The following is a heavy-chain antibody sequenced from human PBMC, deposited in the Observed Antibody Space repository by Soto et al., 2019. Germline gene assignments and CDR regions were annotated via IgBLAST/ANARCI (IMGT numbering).Heavy chain of an antibody. D-gene: IGHD1-20*01. J-gene: IGHJ4*02. CDR2: IGRTRKYI. CDR3: ARDHNWSFDY. Sequence: XVSLLLSFAASGFTFDDYSMNWVRQAPGKGLEWVSYIGRTRKYIDYADSVKGRFTISRDGAKNSVFLQMNSLRDEDTAVYYCARDHNWSFDYWGQGIPVTVSS. CDR1: GFTFDDYS. V-gene: IGHV3-48*02.